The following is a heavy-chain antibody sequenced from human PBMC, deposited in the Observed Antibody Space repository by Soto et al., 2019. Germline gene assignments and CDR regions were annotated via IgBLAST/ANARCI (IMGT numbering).Heavy chain of an antibody. Sequence: SETLSLTCTVSGGSFSSYYWSWIRQPPGKGLEWIGYIYYGGGTNYNPSLKSRVTISVDTSKNQFSLKLSSVTAADTAVYYCAREGMISAFDYWGLGTLVTVSS. D-gene: IGHD3-16*01. V-gene: IGHV4-59*01. CDR1: GGSFSSYY. J-gene: IGHJ4*02. CDR3: AREGMISAFDY. CDR2: IYYGGGT.